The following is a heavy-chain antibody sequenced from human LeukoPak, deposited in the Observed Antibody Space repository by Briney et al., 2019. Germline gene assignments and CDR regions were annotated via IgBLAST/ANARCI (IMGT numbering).Heavy chain of an antibody. D-gene: IGHD2-2*01. J-gene: IGHJ6*02. CDR2: FYSGGST. Sequence: GGSLRLSCAASGFTVSSNYMSWVRQAPGKGLEWVSVFYSGGSTYYADSVKGRFTISRDNSKNTLYLQMNSLRAEDTAVYYCARVESYCSSTSCRSYYYYGMDVWGQGTTVTVSS. CDR1: GFTVSSNY. CDR3: ARVESYCSSTSCRSYYYYGMDV. V-gene: IGHV3-66*01.